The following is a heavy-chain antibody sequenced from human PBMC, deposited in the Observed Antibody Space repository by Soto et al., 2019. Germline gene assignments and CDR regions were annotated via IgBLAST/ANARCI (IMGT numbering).Heavy chain of an antibody. CDR3: AKDGYSGYDETYYYYYMDV. D-gene: IGHD5-12*01. Sequence: GGSLRLSCAASGFTFSSYAMSWVRQAPGKGLEWVSAISGSGGSTYYADSVKGRFTIPRDNSKNTLYLQMNSLRAEDTAVYYCAKDGYSGYDETYYYYYMDVWGKGTTVTVSS. V-gene: IGHV3-23*01. J-gene: IGHJ6*03. CDR1: GFTFSSYA. CDR2: ISGSGGST.